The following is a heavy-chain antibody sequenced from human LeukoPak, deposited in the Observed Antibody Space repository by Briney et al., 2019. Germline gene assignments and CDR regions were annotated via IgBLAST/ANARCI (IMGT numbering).Heavy chain of an antibody. V-gene: IGHV3-23*01. CDR2: INANSGTT. CDR1: GFAFSFYA. D-gene: IGHD6-19*01. CDR3: AKPISGGLAVTADWFDP. J-gene: IGHJ5*01. Sequence: QAGGSLRLSCAASGFAFSFYAMSWLRQPPGKGLEWVSTINANSGTTSYAASVRGRFTISRDNSKNTLYLQVNSLRADDTAVYYCAKPISGGLAVTADWFDPWGQGTPVVVSS.